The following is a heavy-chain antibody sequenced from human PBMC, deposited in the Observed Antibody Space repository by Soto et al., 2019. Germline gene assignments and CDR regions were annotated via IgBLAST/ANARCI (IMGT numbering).Heavy chain of an antibody. Sequence: ASVKVSCKASGYTFTSYGISWVRQAPGQGLEWMGWISAYNGNTNYAQKLQGRVTMTTDTSTSTAYMELRSLRSEDTAVYYCARDKSSGLSHYYYGMDVWGQGTTVTVSS. CDR3: ARDKSSGLSHYYYGMDV. D-gene: IGHD6-19*01. J-gene: IGHJ6*02. V-gene: IGHV1-18*01. CDR2: ISAYNGNT. CDR1: GYTFTSYG.